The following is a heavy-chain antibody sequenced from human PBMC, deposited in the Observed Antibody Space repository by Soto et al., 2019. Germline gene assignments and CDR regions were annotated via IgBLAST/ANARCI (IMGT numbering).Heavy chain of an antibody. CDR1: TFSINSRYY. CDR3: ASNTSGRYFDY. J-gene: IGHJ4*02. Sequence: ETLSLTCRVSTFSINSRYYWGWIRQPPGKGLEWIASIYNSVSTHYNPSLKSRATISVDTSHKQFSLRLSSVTAADTAIYYCASNTSGRYFDYWGPGTMVTVS. CDR2: IYNSVST. V-gene: IGHV4-38-2*01. D-gene: IGHD6-19*01.